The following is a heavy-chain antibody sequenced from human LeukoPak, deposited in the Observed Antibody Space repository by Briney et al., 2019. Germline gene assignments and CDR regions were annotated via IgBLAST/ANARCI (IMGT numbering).Heavy chain of an antibody. Sequence: GSLRLSCTASGFTFGDYAMSWFRQAPGKGLEWVGFIRSKAYGGTTEYAASVKGRFTISRDDSKSIAYLQMNSLKTEDTAVYYCTRDRAVAHYYYYGMDVWGQGTTVTVSS. J-gene: IGHJ6*02. CDR3: TRDRAVAHYYYYGMDV. CDR1: GFTFGDYA. V-gene: IGHV3-49*03. CDR2: IRSKAYGGTT. D-gene: IGHD6-19*01.